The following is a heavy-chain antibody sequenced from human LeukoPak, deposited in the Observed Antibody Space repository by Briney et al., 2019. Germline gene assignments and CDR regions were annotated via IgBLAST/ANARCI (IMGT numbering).Heavy chain of an antibody. D-gene: IGHD1-26*01. CDR3: TRDSGTYNWLDP. CDR1: GFSFSGSA. Sequence: GGSLKLSCAASGFSFSGSAIHWVRQSSGKGLEWVGHIDKKANFYATASAASVEGRFTISRDDSRNTAYLQMTSLKTEDTALYYCTRDSGTYNWLDPWGQGTLVIVSS. V-gene: IGHV3-73*01. CDR2: IDKKANFYAT. J-gene: IGHJ5*02.